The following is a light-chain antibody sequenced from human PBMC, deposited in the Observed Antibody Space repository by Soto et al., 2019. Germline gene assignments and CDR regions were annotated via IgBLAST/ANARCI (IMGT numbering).Light chain of an antibody. Sequence: EIVLTQAPATLSLSPGERATIACGASQSVSSSYLHWYQQKPELAPRLLIYDASSRDTGIPYRFSGSGSGTDFTLTVSRLEPEDFAVYYCQQYGSSPYTFGQGTKLEIK. CDR3: QQYGSSPYT. CDR2: DAS. CDR1: QSVSSSY. V-gene: IGKV3D-20*01. J-gene: IGKJ2*01.